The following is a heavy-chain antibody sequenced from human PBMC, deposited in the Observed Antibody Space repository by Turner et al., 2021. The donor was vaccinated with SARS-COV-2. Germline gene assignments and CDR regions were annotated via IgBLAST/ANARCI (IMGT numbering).Heavy chain of an antibody. J-gene: IGHJ5*02. Sequence: EVQLVESGGGFVQPGGSLSLSCAASGFTVSSKYMRWVRQAPGKGLEWVSVIYSGGSTYYADSVKGRFTISRENSKNTLYLQMNSLRAEDTAVYYCATDLKGGRGPWGQGTLVTVSS. CDR1: GFTVSSKY. V-gene: IGHV3-66*02. CDR2: IYSGGST. CDR3: ATDLKGGRGP. D-gene: IGHD1-26*01.